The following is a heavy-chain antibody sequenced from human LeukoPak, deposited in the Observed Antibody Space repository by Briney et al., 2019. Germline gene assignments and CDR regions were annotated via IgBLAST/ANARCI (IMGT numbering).Heavy chain of an antibody. CDR1: GGSISSYY. V-gene: IGHV4-59*01. Sequence: PSETLSLTCTVSGGSISSYYWSWIRQPPGKGREWIGYIYYSGSTNYNPSLKSRVTISVDTSKNQFSLKLSSVTAADTAVYYCARAYGDYVNYWGQGTLVTVSS. CDR2: IYYSGST. CDR3: ARAYGDYVNY. J-gene: IGHJ4*02. D-gene: IGHD4-17*01.